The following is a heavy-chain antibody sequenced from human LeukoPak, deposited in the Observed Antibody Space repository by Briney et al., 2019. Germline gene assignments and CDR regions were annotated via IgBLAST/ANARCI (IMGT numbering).Heavy chain of an antibody. CDR3: ATQRDYYDSSGYPGDFDY. CDR1: GFTFSSYW. V-gene: IGHV3-7*01. J-gene: IGHJ4*02. CDR2: IKQDGSEK. Sequence: GGSLRLSCAASGFTFSSYWMSWVRQAPGKGLEWVANIKQDGSEKYYVDSVKGRFTISRDNAKNSLYLQMNSLRAEDTAVYYCATQRDYYDSSGYPGDFDYWGQGTLVTVSS. D-gene: IGHD3-22*01.